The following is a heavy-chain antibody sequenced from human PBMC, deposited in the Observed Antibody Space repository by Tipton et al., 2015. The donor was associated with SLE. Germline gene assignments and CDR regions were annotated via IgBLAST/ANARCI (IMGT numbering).Heavy chain of an antibody. CDR2: INHSGST. V-gene: IGHV4-34*01. Sequence: TLSLTCTVSGGSFSGYYWSWIRQPPGKGLEWIGEINHSGSTNYNPSLKSRVTISVDTSKNQFSLKLSSVTAADTAVYYCAREGIAVAGTPQAEFGYWGQGTLVTVSS. J-gene: IGHJ4*02. CDR1: GGSFSGYY. D-gene: IGHD6-19*01. CDR3: AREGIAVAGTPQAEFGY.